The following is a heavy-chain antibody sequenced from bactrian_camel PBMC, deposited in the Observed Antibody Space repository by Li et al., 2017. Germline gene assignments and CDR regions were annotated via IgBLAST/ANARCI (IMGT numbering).Heavy chain of an antibody. Sequence: HVQLVESGGGSVQAGGSLKLSCVASEEEYTTCIGWFRQAPGKEREGVAAIYTGPHTEYYSDAVKGRFKISRDDAKKTTYLQMDRLNAEDTAMYYCAADTRHFAAYDCHSRSVPKWGKERGQGTQVTVS. CDR1: EEEYTTC. CDR3: AADTRHFAAYDCHSRSVPKWGKE. V-gene: IGHV3S54*01. J-gene: IGHJ4*01. CDR2: IYTGPHTE. D-gene: IGHD5*01.